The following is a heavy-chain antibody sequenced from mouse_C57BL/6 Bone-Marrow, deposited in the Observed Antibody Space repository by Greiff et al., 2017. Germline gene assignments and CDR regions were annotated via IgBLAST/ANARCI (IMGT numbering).Heavy chain of an antibody. Sequence: VQLHQPGAELVKPGASVKLSCKASGYTFTSYWMQWVKQRPGQGLEWIGEIDPSDSYTNYNQKFKGKATLTVDTCSSTAYMQLSSLTSEDSAVYYCARDGYYPWFAYWGQETLVTVSA. D-gene: IGHD2-3*01. V-gene: IGHV1-50*01. J-gene: IGHJ3*01. CDR1: GYTFTSYW. CDR3: ARDGYYPWFAY. CDR2: IDPSDSYT.